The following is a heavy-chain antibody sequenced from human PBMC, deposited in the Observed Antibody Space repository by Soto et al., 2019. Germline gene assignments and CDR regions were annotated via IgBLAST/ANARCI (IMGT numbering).Heavy chain of an antibody. CDR2: ISSSSSTI. CDR3: ARDRPLIAVAGHFDY. CDR1: GFTFSSYS. D-gene: IGHD6-19*01. J-gene: IGHJ4*02. Sequence: GGSLRLSCAASGFTFSSYSMNWVRQAPGKGLEWVSYISSSSSTIYYADSVKGRFTISRDNAKNSLYLQMNSLRDEDTAVYYCARDRPLIAVAGHFDYWGQGTLVTVSS. V-gene: IGHV3-48*02.